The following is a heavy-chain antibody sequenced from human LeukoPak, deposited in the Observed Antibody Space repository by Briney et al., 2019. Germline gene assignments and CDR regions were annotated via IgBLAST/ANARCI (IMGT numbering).Heavy chain of an antibody. D-gene: IGHD6-25*01. CDR2: ISSSNSTI. V-gene: IGHV3-48*04. Sequence: PGGSLRLSCAASGFTFSSYSMNWVRQAPGKGLEWVSYISSSNSTIYYADSVKGRFTISRDNAKNSLYLQMNSLRAEDTAVYYCARESALGQRLGHDDIDIWGQGTMVTVSS. CDR1: GFTFSSYS. J-gene: IGHJ3*02. CDR3: ARESALGQRLGHDDIDI.